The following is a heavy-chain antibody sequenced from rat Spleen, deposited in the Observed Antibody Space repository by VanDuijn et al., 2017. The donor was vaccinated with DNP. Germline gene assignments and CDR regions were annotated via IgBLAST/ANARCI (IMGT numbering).Heavy chain of an antibody. V-gene: IGHV5-58*01. CDR2: INTDGDTT. CDR3: AKLLDV. Sequence: EVQLVETGGGLVQPGRSLKLSCVASGFTFSGYWMYWIRQAPGKGLEWVASINTDGDTTYYPDSVKGRFTVSRDNAENTVCLQMNSLRSEDTATYYCAKLLDVWGQGTSVIVSS. J-gene: IGHJ4*01. CDR1: GFTFSGYW.